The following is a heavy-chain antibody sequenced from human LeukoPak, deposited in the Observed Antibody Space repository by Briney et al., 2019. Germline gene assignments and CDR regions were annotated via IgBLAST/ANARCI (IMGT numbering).Heavy chain of an antibody. V-gene: IGHV3-30-3*01. J-gene: IGHJ3*02. D-gene: IGHD6-13*01. CDR2: ISYDGSNK. Sequence: GGSLRLSCAASGFTFSSYAMHWVRQAPGKGLEWVAVISYDGSNKYYADSVKGRFTISRDNSKNTLYLQMNSLRAEDTAVYYCARYPTWYSSIHGAFDIWGQGTMVTVSS. CDR1: GFTFSSYA. CDR3: ARYPTWYSSIHGAFDI.